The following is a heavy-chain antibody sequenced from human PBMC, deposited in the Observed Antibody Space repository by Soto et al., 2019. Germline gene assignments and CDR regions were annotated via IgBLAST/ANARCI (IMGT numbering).Heavy chain of an antibody. CDR3: VRCIKSGPNW. J-gene: IGHJ4*02. D-gene: IGHD3-3*01. CDR1: GFTLSDHT. Sequence: EGQLVESGGGLVQPGGSLRLSCAASGFTLSDHTIDWVRQAPGKGLEWVGQTRNKANSYTTQYAASVKGRVTISRDDSNNSLYLRMNRLTIEDTAVYYCVRCIKSGPNWWGQGTLVTVSS. CDR2: TRNKANSYTT. V-gene: IGHV3-72*01.